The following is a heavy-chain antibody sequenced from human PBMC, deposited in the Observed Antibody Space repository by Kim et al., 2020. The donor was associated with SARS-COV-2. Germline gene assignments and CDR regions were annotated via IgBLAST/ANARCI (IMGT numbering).Heavy chain of an antibody. CDR3: ARAHEAMDV. Sequence: WYNDYAGSVKSRMTINPDTSKNQFSLQLNSVTPEDTAVYFCARAHEAMDVWGQGITVIVSS. CDR2: WYN. J-gene: IGHJ6*02. V-gene: IGHV6-1*01.